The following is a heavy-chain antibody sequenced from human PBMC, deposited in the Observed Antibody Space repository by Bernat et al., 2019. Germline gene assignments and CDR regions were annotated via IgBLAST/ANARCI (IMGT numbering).Heavy chain of an antibody. V-gene: IGHV1-2*02. J-gene: IGHJ3*01. CDR1: GYIFTGYY. Sequence: QVQVVQSGAEVKKPGASVKVSCKASGYIFTGYYMHWVRQAPGQGLEWMGWINPNSGGIKYAQKFQRRVTMTRDTSISTAYMELSRLRSDDTAVYYCARGPAGYYDSSDYYLGAFDVWGQGTMVTVSS. D-gene: IGHD3-22*01. CDR3: ARGPAGYYDSSDYYLGAFDV. CDR2: INPNSGGI.